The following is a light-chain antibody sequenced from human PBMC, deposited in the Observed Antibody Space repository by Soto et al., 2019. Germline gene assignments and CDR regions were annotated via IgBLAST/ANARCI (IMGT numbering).Light chain of an antibody. J-gene: IGKJ1*01. Sequence: EIVLTQSPGTLSLSPGERATLSCRASQSVSSSYLAWYQQKPGQAPRLLIYGASSRATGIPDRFSGSGSGTDFTLTISRLEPEDFAVYYGQQYGSSPETCGQGTKVEI. CDR1: QSVSSSY. CDR3: QQYGSSPET. V-gene: IGKV3-20*01. CDR2: GAS.